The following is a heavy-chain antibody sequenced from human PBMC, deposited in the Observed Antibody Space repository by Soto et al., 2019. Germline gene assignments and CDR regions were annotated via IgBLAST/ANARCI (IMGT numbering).Heavy chain of an antibody. CDR1: GYTFTSYA. CDR3: ARSQYSSSWYSSDYYYYGMDV. V-gene: IGHV1-3*01. Sequence: QVQLVQSGAEVKKPGASVKVSCKASGYTFTSYAMHWVRQAPGQRLEWMGWINAGNGNTKYSQKFQGRVTITRDTTASTAYMELSSLRSEDTAVYYCARSQYSSSWYSSDYYYYGMDVWGQGTTVTVSS. D-gene: IGHD6-13*01. CDR2: INAGNGNT. J-gene: IGHJ6*02.